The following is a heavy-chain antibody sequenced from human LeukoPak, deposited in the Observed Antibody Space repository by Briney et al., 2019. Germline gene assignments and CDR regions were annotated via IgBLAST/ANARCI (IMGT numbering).Heavy chain of an antibody. V-gene: IGHV4-59*01. CDR2: IYYSGST. CDR3: ARAPSWEYFDY. D-gene: IGHD2-2*01. Sequence: SETLSLTCTVSGGSISSYYWSWIRQPPGKGLEWIGYIYYSGSTNYNPSLKSRVTISVDTSKNQFSLKLSSVTAADTAVYYCARAPSWEYFDYWGQETLVTVSS. J-gene: IGHJ4*02. CDR1: GGSISSYY.